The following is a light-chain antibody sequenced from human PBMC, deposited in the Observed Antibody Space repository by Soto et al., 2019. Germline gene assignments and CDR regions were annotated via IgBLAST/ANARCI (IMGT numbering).Light chain of an antibody. CDR1: QSVRTY. J-gene: IGKJ5*01. CDR3: QQRNTRPLIT. V-gene: IGKV3-11*01. CDR2: DAS. Sequence: SPVTLSLSPGERATLSCRASQSVRTYLAWYQVKPGQAPRLLIYDASSRASGVPARFSGSGSGTDFTLTISSLEPEDFALYYFQQRNTRPLITFGQGTRLEIK.